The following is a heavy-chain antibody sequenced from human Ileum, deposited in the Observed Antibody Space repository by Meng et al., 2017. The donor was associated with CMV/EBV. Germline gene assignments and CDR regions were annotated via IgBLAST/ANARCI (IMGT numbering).Heavy chain of an antibody. V-gene: IGHV3-33*06. CDR1: GFTFSSYG. CDR3: AKDLYGSGWWGVGY. J-gene: IGHJ4*02. Sequence: GSLRLSCAASGFTFSSYGMHWVRQAPGKGLEWVAVIWSDGSNKYYADSVKGRFTISRDNSKNTLYLQMNSLRAEDTAVYYCAKDLYGSGWWGVGYWGQGTLVTVSS. CDR2: IWSDGSNK. D-gene: IGHD6-19*01.